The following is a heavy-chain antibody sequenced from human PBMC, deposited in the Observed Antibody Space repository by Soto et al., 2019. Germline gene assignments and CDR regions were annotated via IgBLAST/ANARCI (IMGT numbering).Heavy chain of an antibody. Sequence: VQLQESGPRLVKPSETLSLTCTVSGGSISSYYWSWIRQPPGKGLEWIGTIYYSGGTYYNPSLKSRVTISLDSSKNQFSLNLISVTAASTAVYYCARLVDFWMGYSSDVGTDVWCQGTTVSASS. CDR3: ARLVDFWMGYSSDVGTDV. CDR2: IYYSGGT. J-gene: IGHJ6*02. CDR1: GGSISSYY. V-gene: IGHV4-59*01. D-gene: IGHD3-3*01.